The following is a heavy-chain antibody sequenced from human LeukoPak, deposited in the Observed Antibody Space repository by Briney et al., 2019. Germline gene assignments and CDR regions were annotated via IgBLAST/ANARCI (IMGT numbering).Heavy chain of an antibody. V-gene: IGHV4-34*01. J-gene: IGHJ4*02. CDR2: INHSGST. Sequence: SETLSLTCAVYGGSFSGYYWTWIRQSPGKGLEWIGEINHSGSTNYNPSLKSRVTISVDTSKNQFSLKLSSVTAADTAVYYCAREEARDGSTGYYFDYWGQGTLLTVSS. CDR1: GGSFSGYY. D-gene: IGHD5-24*01. CDR3: AREEARDGSTGYYFDY.